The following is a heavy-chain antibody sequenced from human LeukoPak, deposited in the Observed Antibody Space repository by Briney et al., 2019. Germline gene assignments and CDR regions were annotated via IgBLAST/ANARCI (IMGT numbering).Heavy chain of an antibody. J-gene: IGHJ4*02. V-gene: IGHV3-21*01. CDR1: GFTFSSYS. Sequence: PGGSLRLSCAASGFTFSSYSMNWVRQAPGKGLEWVSSISSSSSYIYYADSVKGRFTISRDNAKNSLYLQMNSLRAEDTAVYYCARDLPATAILGVRGIFDYWGQGTLVTVSS. CDR2: ISSSSSYI. CDR3: ARDLPATAILGVRGIFDY. D-gene: IGHD3-10*01.